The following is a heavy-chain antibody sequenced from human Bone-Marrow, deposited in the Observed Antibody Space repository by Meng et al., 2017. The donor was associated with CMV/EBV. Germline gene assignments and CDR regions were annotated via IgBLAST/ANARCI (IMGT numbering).Heavy chain of an antibody. CDR3: AKDLNYGGISGLDY. CDR1: GFTFDDYA. CDR2: INWYGDRT. Sequence: GESLKISCAASGFTFDDYAMHWVRQAPGKGLEWVSLINWYGDRTYYADSVKGRFTISRDNSKNTLYLQMNSLRAEDTALFYCAKDLNYGGISGLDYWGQGTPVTVSS. D-gene: IGHD2-21*01. J-gene: IGHJ4*02. V-gene: IGHV3-43D*03.